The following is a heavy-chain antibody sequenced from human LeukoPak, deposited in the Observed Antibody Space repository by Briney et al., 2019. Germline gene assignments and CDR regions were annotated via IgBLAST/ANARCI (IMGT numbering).Heavy chain of an antibody. CDR1: GYTFTSYD. V-gene: IGHV1-8*01. CDR2: MNPNIGNT. CDR3: ARGGHNYGMDV. Sequence: AAVKVSCKASGYTFTSYDINWVRPATGQGLEWLGWMNPNIGNTGYAQKFQGRVTMTTDTSATSAYMELRSLRSDDTAVYWCARGGHNYGMDVWGQGTTVTVSS. J-gene: IGHJ6*02.